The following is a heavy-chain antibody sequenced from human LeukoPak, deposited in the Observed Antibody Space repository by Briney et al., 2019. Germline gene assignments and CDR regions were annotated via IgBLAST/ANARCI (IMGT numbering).Heavy chain of an antibody. Sequence: SETLSLTCAVYGGSFSGYYWSWVRQPPGKGLEWIGEINHSGSTNYNPSLKSRVTISVDTSKNQFSLTLSSVTATDTAVYYCARVKITIFGVVINPRPTNYFDYWGQGTLVTVSS. CDR3: ARVKITIFGVVINPRPTNYFDY. D-gene: IGHD3-3*01. V-gene: IGHV4-34*01. J-gene: IGHJ4*02. CDR2: INHSGST. CDR1: GGSFSGYY.